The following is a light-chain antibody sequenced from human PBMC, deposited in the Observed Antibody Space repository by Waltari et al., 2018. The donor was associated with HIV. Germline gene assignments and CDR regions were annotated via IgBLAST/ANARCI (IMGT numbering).Light chain of an antibody. CDR1: TSNIGIKT. CDR2: GNY. Sequence: QSVVTQPPSVSGTPGQTVTISCSGSTSNIGIKTVNWYQHLPRTAPKRLIYGNYQRPSGVPDRFSASKSGTSASLAISGLQSEDEADYYCASWDASLNGWVFGGGTKLTVL. V-gene: IGLV1-44*01. J-gene: IGLJ3*02. CDR3: ASWDASLNGWV.